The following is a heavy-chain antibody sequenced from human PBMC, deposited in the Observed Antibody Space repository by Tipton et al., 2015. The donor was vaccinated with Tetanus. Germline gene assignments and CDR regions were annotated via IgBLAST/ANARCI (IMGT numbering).Heavy chain of an antibody. CDR1: GGSISTYH. J-gene: IGHJ1*01. Sequence: TLSLTCTVSGGSISTYHWNWIRQSPGKGLEWIGYIDYFGSTKYNPFLKSRVAMSVDTSKNQLSLRLNSVTSADTAVYYCARTSGYMYSNCWGQGTLVTASS. CDR3: ARTSGYMYSNC. CDR2: IDYFGST. V-gene: IGHV4-59*01. D-gene: IGHD3-3*01.